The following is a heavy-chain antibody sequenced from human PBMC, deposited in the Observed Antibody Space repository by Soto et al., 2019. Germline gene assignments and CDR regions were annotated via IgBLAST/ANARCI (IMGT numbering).Heavy chain of an antibody. Sequence: GGSLRLSCTASGFTFGDYAMSWFRQAPGKGLEWVGFIRSKAYGGTTEYAASVKGRFTISRGDSKSIAYLQMNSLKTEDTAVYYCTRRLDRGYSGYAFIYFDYWGQGTLVTVSS. V-gene: IGHV3-49*03. CDR1: GFTFGDYA. CDR2: IRSKAYGGTT. CDR3: TRRLDRGYSGYAFIYFDY. D-gene: IGHD5-12*01. J-gene: IGHJ4*02.